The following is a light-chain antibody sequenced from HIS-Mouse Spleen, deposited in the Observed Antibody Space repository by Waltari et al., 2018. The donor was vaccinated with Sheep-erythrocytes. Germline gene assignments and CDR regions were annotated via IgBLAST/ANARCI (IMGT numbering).Light chain of an antibody. J-gene: IGKJ4*01. V-gene: IGKV2-28*01. CDR2: LGS. Sequence: DIVMTQSPLSLPVTPGEPASISCRSSQSLLHSNGYNYLDWYLQKPGQSPQLLIYLGSSQASRVPDRFSGSGSGTEFTLTISSMQSEDFAVYYCQQYNNWPPLTFGGGTKVEIK. CDR1: QSLLHSNGYNY. CDR3: QQYNNWPPLT.